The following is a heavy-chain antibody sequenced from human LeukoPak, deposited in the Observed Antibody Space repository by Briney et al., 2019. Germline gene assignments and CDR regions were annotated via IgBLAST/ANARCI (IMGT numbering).Heavy chain of an antibody. D-gene: IGHD3-22*01. Sequence: RTGGSLRLSCAASGFTFSSYWMSWVRQAPGKGLEWVANIKQDGSEKYYVDSVKGRFTISRDNAKNSLYLQMNSLRAEDTAVYYCAREYYYDSSGYGDAFDIWGQGTMVTVSS. J-gene: IGHJ3*02. CDR2: IKQDGSEK. V-gene: IGHV3-7*01. CDR3: AREYYYDSSGYGDAFDI. CDR1: GFTFSSYW.